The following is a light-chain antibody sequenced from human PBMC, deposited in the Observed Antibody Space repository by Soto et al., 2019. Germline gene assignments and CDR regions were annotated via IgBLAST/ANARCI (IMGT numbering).Light chain of an antibody. Sequence: EIVMTQSPATLSVSPGERATLSCRASQSVSSNLAWYQQKPGQAPRLLIYGASTRATGIPARFSASGSGTELTLTISILQSEDFAVYYCQQYNNWAFTFGPGTKVDIK. CDR1: QSVSSN. CDR2: GAS. CDR3: QQYNNWAFT. V-gene: IGKV3-15*01. J-gene: IGKJ3*01.